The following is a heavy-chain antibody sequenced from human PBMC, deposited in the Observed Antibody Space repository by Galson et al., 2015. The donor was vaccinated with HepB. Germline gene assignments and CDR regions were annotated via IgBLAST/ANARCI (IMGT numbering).Heavy chain of an antibody. V-gene: IGHV3-30*18. CDR2: ISYDGSNK. CDR1: GFTFSSYG. CDR3: AKDSVNYGNYYYYYGMDV. Sequence: SLRLSCAASGFTFSSYGMHWVRQAPGKGLEWVAVISYDGSNKYYADSVKGRFTISRDNSKNTLYLQMNSLRAEDTAVYYCAKDSVNYGNYYYYYGMDVWGQGTTVTVSS. J-gene: IGHJ6*02. D-gene: IGHD4-11*01.